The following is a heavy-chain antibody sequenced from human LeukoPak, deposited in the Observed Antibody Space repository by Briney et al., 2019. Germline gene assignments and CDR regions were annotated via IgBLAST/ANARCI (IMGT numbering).Heavy chain of an antibody. CDR2: ISSSSSYI. CDR1: GFTFSSYT. V-gene: IGHV3-21*01. J-gene: IGHJ4*02. CDR3: ARVTMVRDLDY. D-gene: IGHD3-10*01. Sequence: GGSLRLSCAASGFTFSSYTMNWVRQAPGKGLEWVSSISSSSSYIYYTDSVKGRFTISRDNAKNSLYLQMNSLRAEDTAVYYCARVTMVRDLDYWGQGTLVTVSS.